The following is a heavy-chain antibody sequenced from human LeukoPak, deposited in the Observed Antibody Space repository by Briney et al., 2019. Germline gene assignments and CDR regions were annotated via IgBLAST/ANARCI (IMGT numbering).Heavy chain of an antibody. V-gene: IGHV3-30*18. CDR1: GFTFTNYG. CDR2: VSSDGSEI. CDR3: AKDRGGSHPFFHY. Sequence: PGGSLRLSCAASGFTFTNYGMPWVRQAPGKGLEWVAVVSSDGSEIYYADSVKGRFTISRDNSKNTLYLQMNSLRAEDTAVYYCAKDRGGSHPFFHYWGQGTLVTVSS. J-gene: IGHJ4*02. D-gene: IGHD1-26*01.